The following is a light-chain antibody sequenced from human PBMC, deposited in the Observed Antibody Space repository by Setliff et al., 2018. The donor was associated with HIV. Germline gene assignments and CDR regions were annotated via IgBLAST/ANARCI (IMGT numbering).Light chain of an antibody. J-gene: IGLJ2*01. CDR2: RNN. Sequence: QSVLTQPPSASGTPGQRVTISCSGSRSNIGSNYVYWYQQRPGTAPKLLIHRNNQRPSGVPARFSGSKSGTSASLAISGLRSEVEADYYCAAWDDSLSGPVVFGGGTQLTVL. V-gene: IGLV1-47*01. CDR3: AAWDDSLSGPVV. CDR1: RSNIGSNY.